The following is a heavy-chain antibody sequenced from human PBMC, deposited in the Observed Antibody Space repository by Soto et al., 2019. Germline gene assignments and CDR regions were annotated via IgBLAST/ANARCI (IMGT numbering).Heavy chain of an antibody. CDR3: ARGYCSGNNCYPSFYMDV. CDR1: GGSISIYF. D-gene: IGHD2-15*01. V-gene: IGHV4-59*01. CDR2: IYYSGST. Sequence: PSETLSLTCTVSGGSISIYFWTWIRQPPGKGLEWIGYIYYSGSTNSNPSLKSRVTMSVDTSKNQFSLNLSSVTAADTAVYYCARGYCSGNNCYPSFYMDVWGKGTTVTVSS. J-gene: IGHJ6*03.